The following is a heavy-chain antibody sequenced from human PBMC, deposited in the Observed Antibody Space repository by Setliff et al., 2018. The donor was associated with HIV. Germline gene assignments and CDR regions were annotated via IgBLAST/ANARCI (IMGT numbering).Heavy chain of an antibody. Sequence: PSETLSLTCAVSGYSIRSGYYWGWVRQSPGKGLEWIGTMFRTGTSYYNPSLTSRVTISQDTSKNQFSLELTSVTAADTAVYYCATVGWDYYDSSGVGEFDYWGQGTLVTVSS. CDR1: GYSIRSGYY. D-gene: IGHD3-22*01. V-gene: IGHV4-38-2*01. J-gene: IGHJ4*02. CDR2: MFRTGTS. CDR3: ATVGWDYYDSSGVGEFDY.